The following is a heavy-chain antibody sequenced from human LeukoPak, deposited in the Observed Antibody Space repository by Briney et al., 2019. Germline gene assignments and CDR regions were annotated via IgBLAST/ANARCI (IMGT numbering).Heavy chain of an antibody. D-gene: IGHD3-22*01. CDR3: ARGYDSSGYSAFDI. J-gene: IGHJ3*02. CDR1: GYTFTGYY. CDR2: INPNSGGT. Sequence: ASVKVSCKASGYTFTGYYMHWVRQAPGQGLEWMGRINPNSGGTNYAQKFQGRVTMTRDTSISTAYMELSRLRSDDTAVYYCARGYDSSGYSAFDIWGQGTMVTVSS. V-gene: IGHV1-2*06.